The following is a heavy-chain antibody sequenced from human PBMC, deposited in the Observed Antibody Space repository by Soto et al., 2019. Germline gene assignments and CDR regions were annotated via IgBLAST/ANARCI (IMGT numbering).Heavy chain of an antibody. CDR3: ARSTYYYDSSGYYGAFDI. V-gene: IGHV4-31*03. D-gene: IGHD3-22*01. CDR1: GGSISSGGYY. Sequence: QVQLQESGPGLVKPSQTLSLTCTVSGGSISSGGYYWSWIRQHPGKGLEWIGYIYYSGSTYYNPSIKSRITISVDTSKNQFSLKLSSVTAADTAVYYCARSTYYYDSSGYYGAFDIWGQGTMVTVSS. J-gene: IGHJ3*02. CDR2: IYYSGST.